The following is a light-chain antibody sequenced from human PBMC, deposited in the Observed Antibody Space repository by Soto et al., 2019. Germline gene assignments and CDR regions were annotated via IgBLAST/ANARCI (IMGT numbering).Light chain of an antibody. CDR1: SSDVGGYDY. J-gene: IGLJ1*01. CDR3: SSNTSGSTRV. Sequence: SPLTQPAFVSGSPGQAIVISCTVTSSDVGGYDYVSWYHQQPDKAPKLMIYEVTKRPAGVSNRFSGSQLADTASLPISGLQAEDKADYYCSSNTSGSTRVFGTGTKVTIL. CDR2: EVT. V-gene: IGLV2-14*01.